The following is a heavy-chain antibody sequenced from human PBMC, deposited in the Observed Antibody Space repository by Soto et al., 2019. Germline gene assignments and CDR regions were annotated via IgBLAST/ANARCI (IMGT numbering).Heavy chain of an antibody. V-gene: IGHV4-34*01. Sequence: SETLSLTCTVYGGSFSGYFWNWIRQSPGKGLEWIGKVNHNGRNNYNPSLKSRVTISMDMSKNQFSLKLTSVTAADTAVYYCARGGSSDWQVAFDFWGQGTMGTVSS. CDR1: GGSFSGYF. J-gene: IGHJ3*01. CDR2: VNHNGRN. CDR3: ARGGSSDWQVAFDF. D-gene: IGHD6-19*01.